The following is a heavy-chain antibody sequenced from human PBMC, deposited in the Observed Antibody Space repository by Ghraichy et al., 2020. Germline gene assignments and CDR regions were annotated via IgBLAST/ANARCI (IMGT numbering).Heavy chain of an antibody. CDR3: ATNRGGNILPVLDI. CDR1: GGSISRLY. V-gene: IGHV4-59*11. D-gene: IGHD2/OR15-2a*01. J-gene: IGHJ3*02. CDR2: IYYSGTT. Sequence: SETLSLTCNVSGGSISRLYWSWVRQPPGEGLEWIGHIYYSGTTKYNPSLKSRITMSVDTSKNQFSLKLTSVTAADTAVYYCATNRGGNILPVLDIWGQGTTVTVSS.